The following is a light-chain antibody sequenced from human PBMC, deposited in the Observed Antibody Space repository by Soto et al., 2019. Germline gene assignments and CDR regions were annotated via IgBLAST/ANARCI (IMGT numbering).Light chain of an antibody. Sequence: ESVLTQSPGTLSLSPGEKATLSCRASQSVSSSYLAWYQQKPGQAPRLLIYGASSRATGIPDRFSGSGSGTDFTLTVSGLGPEDFAVYYCQEFGSSSWTFGQGTKVEIK. CDR1: QSVSSSY. J-gene: IGKJ1*01. CDR3: QEFGSSSWT. CDR2: GAS. V-gene: IGKV3-20*01.